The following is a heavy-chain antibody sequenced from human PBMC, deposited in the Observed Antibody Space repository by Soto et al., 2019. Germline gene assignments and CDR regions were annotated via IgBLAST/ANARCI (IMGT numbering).Heavy chain of an antibody. J-gene: IGHJ5*02. D-gene: IGHD1-1*01. V-gene: IGHV1-18*01. CDR2: IGADNGDS. CDR1: GYTFSTYG. Sequence: QVQLVQSGAEVKKPGASVKVSCKASGYTFSTYGFSWVRQAPGQGLEWMGWIGADNGDSNYAQNFQGRVTMTTDTSTTTSYMELRSLTSDDTAVYFCARDWNGAEGFDPWGQGTLVTVSS. CDR3: ARDWNGAEGFDP.